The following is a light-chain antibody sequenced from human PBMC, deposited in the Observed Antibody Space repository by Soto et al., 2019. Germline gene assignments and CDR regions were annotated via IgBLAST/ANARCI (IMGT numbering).Light chain of an antibody. CDR3: QQRNSWPFT. J-gene: IGKJ5*01. Sequence: EIVLTQSPAALSLSPGERATLSCRASRNIGSSLTWYQKKPGQPPRLLIYEASTRATGIPVRFSGSGSGADFTLNIISLEPEDFAVYYCQQRNSWPFTFGPGTRLDIK. CDR2: EAS. V-gene: IGKV3-11*01. CDR1: RNIGSS.